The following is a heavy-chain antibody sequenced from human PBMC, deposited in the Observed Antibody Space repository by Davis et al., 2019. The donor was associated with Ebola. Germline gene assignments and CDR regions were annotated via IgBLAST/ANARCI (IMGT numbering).Heavy chain of an antibody. Sequence: PGGSLRLSCAASGFTFSSYAMSWVRQTPGKGLEWVSAITGSGSLTGYADSVKGRFTISRDNSKNTLNMQMNSLRVEDTAVYYCAIRGSSREFDYWGQGTLVSVS. CDR1: GFTFSSYA. V-gene: IGHV3-23*01. J-gene: IGHJ4*02. CDR3: AIRGSSREFDY. D-gene: IGHD6-13*01. CDR2: ITGSGSLT.